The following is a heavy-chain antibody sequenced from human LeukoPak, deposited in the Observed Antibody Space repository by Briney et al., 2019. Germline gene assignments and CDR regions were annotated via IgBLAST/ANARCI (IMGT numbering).Heavy chain of an antibody. CDR3: ARPNITSYYDSRGSDAFDV. Sequence: GESLKISCKGSGYRFNAYWIAWVRQMPGKGLEWMGIIYLAYSDTRYSPSFQGQVTISADKSVRTAYLQWSSLKASDTAMYYCARPNITSYYDSRGSDAFDVWGQGTIVTVSS. CDR2: IYLAYSDT. CDR1: GYRFNAYW. V-gene: IGHV5-51*01. J-gene: IGHJ3*01. D-gene: IGHD3-22*01.